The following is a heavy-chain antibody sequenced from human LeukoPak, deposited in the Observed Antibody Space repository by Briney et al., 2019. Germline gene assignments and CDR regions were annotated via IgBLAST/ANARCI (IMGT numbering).Heavy chain of an antibody. J-gene: IGHJ4*02. CDR3: EQQQLRENKFDY. V-gene: IGHV1-69*04. Sequence: ASVKVSCKASGGTFSSYAISWVRQAPGQGLEWMGRIIPILGIANYAQKFQGRVTITADKSTSTAYMELSSLRSEDTAVYYCEQQQLRENKFDYWGQGTLVTVSS. CDR1: GGTFSSYA. CDR2: IIPILGIA. D-gene: IGHD6-13*01.